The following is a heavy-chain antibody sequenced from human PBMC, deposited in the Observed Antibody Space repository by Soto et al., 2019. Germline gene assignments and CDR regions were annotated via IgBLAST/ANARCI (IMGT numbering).Heavy chain of an antibody. CDR1: GGSFSGYY. J-gene: IGHJ4*02. Sequence: SETLSLTCAVYGGSFSGYYWSWIRQPPGKGLEWIGEINHSGSTNYNPSLKSRVTISVDTSKNQFSLKLSSVAAADTAVYYCARGGYSYGFLSDNNDYWGQGTLVTVSS. V-gene: IGHV4-34*01. CDR3: ARGGYSYGFLSDNNDY. CDR2: INHSGST. D-gene: IGHD5-18*01.